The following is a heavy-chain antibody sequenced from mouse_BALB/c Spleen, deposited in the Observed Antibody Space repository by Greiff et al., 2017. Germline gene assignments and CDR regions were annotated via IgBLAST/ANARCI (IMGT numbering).Heavy chain of an antibody. CDR1: GFTFSSFG. CDR3: ARSYGYDGWFAY. D-gene: IGHD2-2*01. CDR2: ISSGSSTI. Sequence: EVNLVESGGGLVQPGGSRKLSCAASGFTFSSFGMHWVRQAPEKGLEWVAYISSGSSTIYYADTVKGRFTISRDNPKNTLFLQMTSLRSEDTAMYYCARSYGYDGWFAYWGQGTLVTVSA. J-gene: IGHJ3*01. V-gene: IGHV5-17*02.